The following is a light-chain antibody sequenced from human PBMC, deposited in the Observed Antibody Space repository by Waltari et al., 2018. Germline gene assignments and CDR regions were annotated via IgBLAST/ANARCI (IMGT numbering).Light chain of an antibody. J-gene: IGLJ1*01. CDR2: EVS. CDR1: SSNVGGYTY. V-gene: IGLV2-14*01. Sequence: QSALTQPASVSGSPGQSITISCTGTSSNVGGYTYVSWYQQHPGKVPKRMIYEVSNRPSGVSNRFSGSKSGNTASLTISGLQAEDEADYYCSSYTSSSTPYVFGTGTKVTVL. CDR3: SSYTSSSTPYV.